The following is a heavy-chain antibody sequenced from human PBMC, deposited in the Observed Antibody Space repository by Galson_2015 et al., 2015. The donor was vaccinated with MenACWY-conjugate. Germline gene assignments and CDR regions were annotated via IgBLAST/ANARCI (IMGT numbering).Heavy chain of an antibody. Sequence: QSGAEVKKPGESLQISCKGFGYSFDNFWIGWVRQMPGKGLEWMGIIYPGDSDTKYSPSFEGQVIFSADKSINTTYLQWRSLKASDTAIYYCARHLYRTSLRSLDPWGQGTLVTVSS. V-gene: IGHV5-51*01. J-gene: IGHJ5*02. CDR2: IYPGDSDT. CDR3: ARHLYRTSLRSLDP. CDR1: GYSFDNFW. D-gene: IGHD1-14*01.